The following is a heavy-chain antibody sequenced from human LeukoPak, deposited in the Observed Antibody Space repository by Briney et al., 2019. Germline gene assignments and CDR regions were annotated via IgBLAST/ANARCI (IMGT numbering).Heavy chain of an antibody. CDR2: IYHSGST. J-gene: IGHJ4*02. Sequence: SETLSLTCAVSGYSISSGYYWGWIRQPPGKGLGWIGSIYHSGSTYYNPSLKSRVTISVDTSKNQFSLKLSSVTAADTAVYYCARYPSGSYVDYWGQGTLVTVSS. V-gene: IGHV4-38-2*01. CDR3: ARYPSGSYVDY. CDR1: GYSISSGYY. D-gene: IGHD1-26*01.